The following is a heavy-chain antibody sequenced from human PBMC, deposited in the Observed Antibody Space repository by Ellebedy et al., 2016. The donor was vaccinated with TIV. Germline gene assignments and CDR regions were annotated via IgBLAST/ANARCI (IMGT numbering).Heavy chain of an antibody. CDR2: IYYSGST. Sequence: SETLSLXXTVSGGSISSTGYYWGWIRQPPGKGLEWIGSIYYSGSTYFKPSLKSRVTISADTSKNELSLKLTSVTAADTAVYFCARHGDSGWYVYFDHWGRGTLVTVSS. CDR1: GGSISSTGYY. CDR3: ARHGDSGWYVYFDH. D-gene: IGHD6-19*01. V-gene: IGHV4-39*01. J-gene: IGHJ4*02.